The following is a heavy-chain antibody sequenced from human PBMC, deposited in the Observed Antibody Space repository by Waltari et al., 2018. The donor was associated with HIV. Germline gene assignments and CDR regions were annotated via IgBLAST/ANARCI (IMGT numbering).Heavy chain of an antibody. D-gene: IGHD2-21*02. Sequence: EVQLVESGGGLVKPGGSLRLSCAASGLTFSDAWMNWVRQAPGKGRGWVGRIKSSTDGGTIDYAEPVKGRFTISRDDPKNTLYLQMNSLKTEDTAVYFCTTDYWVVTAYWGQGTLVTVSS. J-gene: IGHJ4*02. CDR1: GLTFSDAW. V-gene: IGHV3-15*01. CDR2: IKSSTDGGTI. CDR3: TTDYWVVTAY.